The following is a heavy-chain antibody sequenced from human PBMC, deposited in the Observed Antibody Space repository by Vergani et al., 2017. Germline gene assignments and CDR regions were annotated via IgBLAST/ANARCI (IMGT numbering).Heavy chain of an antibody. CDR3: VRARCSGPCFMSNWFDS. Sequence: EVQLLESGGRLVQPGGSLRLSCEGSGFSFSGYWMHWVRQSPEKGLVWVSRIKSDGSITNYADSVKGRFTISRDNAKNTLYLEMNSLRGDDTAIYYCVRARCSGPCFMSNWFDSWGQGTLVTVSS. CDR2: IKSDGSIT. J-gene: IGHJ5*01. V-gene: IGHV3-74*02. CDR1: GFSFSGYW. D-gene: IGHD5-12*01.